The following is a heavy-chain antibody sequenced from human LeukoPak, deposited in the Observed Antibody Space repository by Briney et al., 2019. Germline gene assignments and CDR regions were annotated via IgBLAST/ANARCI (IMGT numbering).Heavy chain of an antibody. CDR1: GFTFSSYA. CDR3: ARESLHCSTTSCPIDY. D-gene: IGHD2-2*01. Sequence: GGSLRLSCAASGFTFSSYAIHWVRQAPGKGLEWVAVISYDGSNKYYADSVKGRFTISRDNSKNTLYLQMNSLRAEDTAVYYCARESLHCSTTSCPIDYWGQGTLVTVSS. J-gene: IGHJ4*02. V-gene: IGHV3-30-3*01. CDR2: ISYDGSNK.